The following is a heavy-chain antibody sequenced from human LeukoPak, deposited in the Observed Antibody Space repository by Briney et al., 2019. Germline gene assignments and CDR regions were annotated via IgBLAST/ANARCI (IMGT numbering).Heavy chain of an antibody. Sequence: AGSLRLSCAASGFTFSSYAMHWVRQAPGKGLEYVSAISSNGGSTYYANSVKGRFTISRDNSKNTLYLQMGSLRAEDMAVYYCARGDYDILTAYYFVYWGQGTLVTVSS. D-gene: IGHD3-9*01. CDR1: GFTFSSYA. V-gene: IGHV3-64*01. J-gene: IGHJ4*02. CDR2: ISSNGGST. CDR3: ARGDYDILTAYYFVY.